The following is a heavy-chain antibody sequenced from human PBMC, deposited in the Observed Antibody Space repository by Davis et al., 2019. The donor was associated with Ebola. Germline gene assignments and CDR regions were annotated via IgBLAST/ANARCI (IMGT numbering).Heavy chain of an antibody. D-gene: IGHD2-2*01. CDR2: IIPIFGTA. CDR3: ARAPIVVVPAAHPTYYYYYYMDV. CDR1: GGTFSSYA. J-gene: IGHJ6*03. V-gene: IGHV1-69*13. Sequence: SVTVSCKASGGTFSSYAISWVRQAPGQGLEWMGGIIPIFGTANYAQKFQGRVTITADESTSTAYMELSSLRSEDTAVYYCARAPIVVVPAAHPTYYYYYYMDVWGKGTTVTVSS.